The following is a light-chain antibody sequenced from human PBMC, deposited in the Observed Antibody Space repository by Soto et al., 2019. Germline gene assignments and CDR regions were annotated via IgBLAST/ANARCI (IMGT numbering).Light chain of an antibody. V-gene: IGLV2-14*01. CDR3: SSYTSSSTLL. J-gene: IGLJ2*01. CDR2: AVS. Sequence: QSALTQPASVSGSPGQSITISCTGTSSDVGGYNYVSWYQQHPGKAPKLMIYAVSNRPSGVSNRFSGSKSGNTASLTISGLQAEDEADYYCSSYTSSSTLLFGGGTKPTVL. CDR1: SSDVGGYNY.